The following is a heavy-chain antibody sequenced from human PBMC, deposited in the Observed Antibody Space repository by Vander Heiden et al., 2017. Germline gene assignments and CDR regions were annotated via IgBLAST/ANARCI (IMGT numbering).Heavy chain of an antibody. CDR1: RGSFSGYY. CDR2: INHSGST. D-gene: IGHD3-3*01. CDR3: ARGRSYYDFWSGNNY. J-gene: IGHJ4*02. V-gene: IGHV4-34*01. Sequence: QVQLQQWGAGRLKPSETLSLICAVHRGSFSGYYWSWVRQPPGKGLEWIGEINHSGSTNYNPSLRSRVTISVDTSKNQFSLKLSSVTAADTAVYYCARGRSYYDFWSGNNYWGQGTLVTVSS.